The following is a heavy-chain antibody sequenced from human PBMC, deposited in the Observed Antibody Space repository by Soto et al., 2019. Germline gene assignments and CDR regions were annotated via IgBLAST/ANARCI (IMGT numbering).Heavy chain of an antibody. V-gene: IGHV1-2*02. J-gene: IGHJ4*02. CDR1: GYTFVAYY. CDR3: ARQLAYCGGDCYTEPIDY. D-gene: IGHD2-21*02. Sequence: QAVLVQSGAEVKKPGASVKVSCEASGYTFVAYYMFWVRQAPGHELEWMGWINPKTGDTNYAQKFQGRVTMTRDTSISTAYMELSSLTSDDTALYYCARQLAYCGGDCYTEPIDYWGLGTPVTVSS. CDR2: INPKTGDT.